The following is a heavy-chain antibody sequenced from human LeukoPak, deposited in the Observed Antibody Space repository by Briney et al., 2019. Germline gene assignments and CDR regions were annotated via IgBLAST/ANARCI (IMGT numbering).Heavy chain of an antibody. CDR2: VSGSGVST. V-gene: IGHV3-23*01. D-gene: IGHD2-21*02. Sequence: GVSLRLSCEGSGFTFSSHAVTWVRQAPGKGLQWVSGVSGSGVSTYYADSVKGRFTISRDNSKNTVYLQMNSLRADDTAMYYCAKAKGIGVVAAIMLDAFDIWGQGTMVTVSS. CDR3: AKAKGIGVVAAIMLDAFDI. J-gene: IGHJ3*02. CDR1: GFTFSSHA.